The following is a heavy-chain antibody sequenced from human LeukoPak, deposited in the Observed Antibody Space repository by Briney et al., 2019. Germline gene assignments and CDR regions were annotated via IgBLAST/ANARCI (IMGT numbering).Heavy chain of an antibody. CDR2: IYTSGST. D-gene: IGHD3-22*01. Sequence: TSSQTLSLTCTVSGGSISSGSYYWSWIRQPAGKGLEWIGRIYTSGSTNYNPSLKSRVTISVDTSKNQFSLKLSSVTAADTAVYYCARDHSYYDSSGYYYVPFDYWGQGTLVTVSS. CDR3: ARDHSYYDSSGYYYVPFDY. J-gene: IGHJ4*02. V-gene: IGHV4-61*02. CDR1: GGSISSGSYY.